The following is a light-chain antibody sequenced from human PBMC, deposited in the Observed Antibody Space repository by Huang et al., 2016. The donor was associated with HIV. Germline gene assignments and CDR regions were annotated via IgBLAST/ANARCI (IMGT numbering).Light chain of an antibody. V-gene: IGKV1-39*01. CDR3: QQSYSTPLT. CDR1: QSISRH. CDR2: AAF. J-gene: IGKJ4*01. Sequence: DIQMTQAPSSLSASVRDRVTITCRASQSISRHLNWYQQKPGKAPKVLIYAAFSLQSGVPSRFSGSVSGTDFTLTISSLQPEDFATYYCQQSYSTPLTVGGGTKVEIK.